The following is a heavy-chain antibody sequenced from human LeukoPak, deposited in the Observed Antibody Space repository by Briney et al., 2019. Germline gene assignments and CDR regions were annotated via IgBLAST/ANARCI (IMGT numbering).Heavy chain of an antibody. J-gene: IGHJ4*02. CDR2: INHSGST. CDR1: GGSFSGYY. D-gene: IGHD2-2*01. V-gene: IGHV4-34*01. Sequence: SETLSLTCAVYGGSFSGYYWNWIRQPPGKGLEWIGEINHSGSTKYNPSLKSRVTISVDTSKNQFSLKLSSVTAADTAVYYCAATDCSSTSCPLGDWGQGTLVTVSS. CDR3: AATDCSSTSCPLGD.